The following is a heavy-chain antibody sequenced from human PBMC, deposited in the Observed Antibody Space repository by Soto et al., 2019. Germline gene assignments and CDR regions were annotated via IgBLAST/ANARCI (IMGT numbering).Heavy chain of an antibody. CDR2: INVGNGNT. J-gene: IGHJ5*02. V-gene: IGHV1-3*01. D-gene: IGHD2-15*01. Sequence: RASVKVSCKASGYTFTKYAIQWVRQAPGQRLEWMGWINVGNGNTEYSQKFQGRVTITRDTSASTAYMDLNSLRSEDTAVYYCATDSNGSCFDPWGQGSLVTVSS. CDR1: GYTFTKYA. CDR3: ATDSNGSCFDP.